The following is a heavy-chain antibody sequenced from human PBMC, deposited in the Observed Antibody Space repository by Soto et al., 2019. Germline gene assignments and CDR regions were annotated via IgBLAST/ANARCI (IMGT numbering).Heavy chain of an antibody. D-gene: IGHD6-25*01. Sequence: PSETLSLTCTVSGGSISSGGYYWSWIRQHPGKGLEWIGYIYYSGSTYYNPSLKSRVTISVDTSKNQFSLKLSSVTAAGTAVYYCARVLRGTSGEAAPFDYWGQGTLVTVSS. CDR3: ARVLRGTSGEAAPFDY. V-gene: IGHV4-31*03. CDR2: IYYSGST. J-gene: IGHJ4*02. CDR1: GGSISSGGYY.